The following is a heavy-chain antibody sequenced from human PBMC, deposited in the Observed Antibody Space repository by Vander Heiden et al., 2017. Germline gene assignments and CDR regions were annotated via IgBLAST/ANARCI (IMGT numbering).Heavy chain of an antibody. V-gene: IGHV3-53*01. CDR1: GFPVSSTY. J-gene: IGHJ5*02. D-gene: IGHD3-22*01. Sequence: EVQLVESGGGLLQPGGSLRLSCAASGFPVSSTYMSWVRQAPGKGLEWVSVIYSGGSTYYADSVKGRFTISRDNSKNTLYLQRNSLRAEDTAVYYCARFRSYYDSSGFLNWFDPWGQGTLVTVSS. CDR2: IYSGGST. CDR3: ARFRSYYDSSGFLNWFDP.